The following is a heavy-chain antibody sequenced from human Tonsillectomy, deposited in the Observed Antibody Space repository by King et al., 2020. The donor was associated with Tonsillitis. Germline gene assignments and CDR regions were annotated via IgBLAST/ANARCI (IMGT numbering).Heavy chain of an antibody. CDR3: ARSVGSKDS. J-gene: IGHJ4*02. CDR1: GGSLSGYY. V-gene: IGHV4-34*01. CDR2: INQSGST. D-gene: IGHD1-26*01. Sequence: VQLQQWGAGLLKPSETLSLTCAVYGGSLSGYYWSWIRQLPGKGLEWIGEINQSGSTNNSPSLKSRVTMSVDTSKNQFSLKLSSVTAADTATYYCARSVGSKDSWGQGTLVTVSS.